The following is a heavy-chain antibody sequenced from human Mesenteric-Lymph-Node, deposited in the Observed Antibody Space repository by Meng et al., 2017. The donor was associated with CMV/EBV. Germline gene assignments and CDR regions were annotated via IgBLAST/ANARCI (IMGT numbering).Heavy chain of an antibody. CDR1: GFTFSSYA. Sequence: GESLKIPRAASGFTFSSYAMSWVRQAPGKGLEWVSAISGSGHSTYPADSVKGRFTISRDNSKNTVYLQMNSLRAEDTAVYFCAKDPQGSGWYNWFDPWGQGTLVTVSS. V-gene: IGHV3-23*01. D-gene: IGHD6-13*01. CDR3: AKDPQGSGWYNWFDP. J-gene: IGHJ5*02. CDR2: ISGSGHST.